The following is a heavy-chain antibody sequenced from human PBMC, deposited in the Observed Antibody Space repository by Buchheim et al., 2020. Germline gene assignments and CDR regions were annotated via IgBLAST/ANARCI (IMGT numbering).Heavy chain of an antibody. CDR1: GFTFSSYW. V-gene: IGHV3-74*01. CDR3: VRGIAATGMGQHFDY. Sequence: EVQLVESGGGLLQPGGSLRLSCAASGFTFSSYWMHWVRQAPGKGLVWVSRINTDGDNTDYADSVKGRFTISRDNAKNTLYLQMNSLRADDTAVYYCVRGIAATGMGQHFDYWGQGTL. J-gene: IGHJ4*02. D-gene: IGHD6-13*01. CDR2: INTDGDNT.